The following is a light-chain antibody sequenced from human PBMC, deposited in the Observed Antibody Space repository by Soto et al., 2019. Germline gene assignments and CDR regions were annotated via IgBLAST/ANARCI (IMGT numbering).Light chain of an antibody. CDR2: GAS. Sequence: EVVLTQSPATLSLSPGERATLSCRASENVRTFVDWYQQKPGQAPRLLIYGASNRATGIPARFSGSGSGTDSTLTISNLEPEDFAVYYCQQRSKWPITFGQGTRLEIK. CDR1: ENVRTF. J-gene: IGKJ5*01. CDR3: QQRSKWPIT. V-gene: IGKV3-11*01.